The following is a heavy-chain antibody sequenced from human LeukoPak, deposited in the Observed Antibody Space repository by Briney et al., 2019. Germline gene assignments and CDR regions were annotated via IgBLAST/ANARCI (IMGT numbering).Heavy chain of an antibody. CDR2: INLSAGST. D-gene: IGHD6-13*01. J-gene: IGHJ4*02. Sequence: GASVKVSCKASGYTFTNYYMHWVRQAPGQGLGGRGIINLSAGSTSYAQKFQGRVTMTRDTSTSTVYMELSSLRSEDTAVYYCARGGSSSWLELAPLDYWGQGTLVTVSS. CDR1: GYTFTNYY. CDR3: ARGGSSSWLELAPLDY. V-gene: IGHV1-46*01.